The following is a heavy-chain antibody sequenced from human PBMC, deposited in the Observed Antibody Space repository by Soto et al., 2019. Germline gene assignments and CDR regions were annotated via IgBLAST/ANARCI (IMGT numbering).Heavy chain of an antibody. CDR1: GYSFTSYW. V-gene: IGHV5-51*01. J-gene: IGHJ5*02. CDR3: ARLNDYGDYDWFDP. Sequence: ASVKVSCKGSGYSFTSYWIGWVRQMPGKGLEWMGIIYPGDSDTRYSPSFQGQVTISADKSISTAYLQWSSLKASDTAMYYCARLNDYGDYDWFDPWGQGTLVTVSS. CDR2: IYPGDSDT. D-gene: IGHD4-17*01.